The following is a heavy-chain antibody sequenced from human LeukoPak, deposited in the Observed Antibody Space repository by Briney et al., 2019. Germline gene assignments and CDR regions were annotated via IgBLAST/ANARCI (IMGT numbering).Heavy chain of an antibody. D-gene: IGHD3-10*01. V-gene: IGHV3-23*01. Sequence: GESLRLSCAASGFTFSSYAMSWVRQAPGKGLEWVSAISGSGGSTYYADSVKGRFTISRDNSKNTLYLQMNSLRAEDTAVYYCAKENTYYYGSGSAFDIWGQGTMVTVSS. CDR1: GFTFSSYA. J-gene: IGHJ3*02. CDR3: AKENTYYYGSGSAFDI. CDR2: ISGSGGST.